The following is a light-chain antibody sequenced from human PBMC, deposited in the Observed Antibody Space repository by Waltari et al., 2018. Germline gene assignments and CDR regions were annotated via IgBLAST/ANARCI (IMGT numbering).Light chain of an antibody. CDR1: QSVSSY. CDR3: QHYYRSSYT. Sequence: EIVLTQSPGTLSLSPGERATLSCRASQSVSSYLAWYQQKPGRAPRLLIYGASSRATGIPDRFSVSGSGTDFTLSISSLEPEDFAVYFCQHYYRSSYTFGQGTKLEIK. J-gene: IGKJ2*01. V-gene: IGKV3-20*01. CDR2: GAS.